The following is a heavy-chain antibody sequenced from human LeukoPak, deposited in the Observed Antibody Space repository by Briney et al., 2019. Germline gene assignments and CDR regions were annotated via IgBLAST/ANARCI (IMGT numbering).Heavy chain of an antibody. V-gene: IGHV1-2*04. Sequence: ASVKVSCKASGYTFTGYYMHWVRQAPGQGLEWMGWINPNSGGTNYAQKFQGWVTMTRDTSINTAYMELSRLRSDDTAVYYCARVGGYYDSSGYYPDYGMDVWGQGTTVTVSS. CDR3: ARVGGYYDSSGYYPDYGMDV. J-gene: IGHJ6*02. D-gene: IGHD3-22*01. CDR2: INPNSGGT. CDR1: GYTFTGYY.